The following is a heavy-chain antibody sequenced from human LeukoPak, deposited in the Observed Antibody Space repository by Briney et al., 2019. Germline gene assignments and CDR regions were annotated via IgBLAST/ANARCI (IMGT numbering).Heavy chain of an antibody. Sequence: GASVTVSCKASGYAFSSYGFSWVRQAPGQGLEWMGWISAYDGNTKSVEKLQGRVTMTTDTSTTTAYMELRSLRSDDTAVYYCARDAYGSGKGYFDYWGQGTLVTVSS. CDR3: ARDAYGSGKGYFDY. CDR1: GYAFSSYG. J-gene: IGHJ4*02. D-gene: IGHD3-10*01. V-gene: IGHV1-18*01. CDR2: ISAYDGNT.